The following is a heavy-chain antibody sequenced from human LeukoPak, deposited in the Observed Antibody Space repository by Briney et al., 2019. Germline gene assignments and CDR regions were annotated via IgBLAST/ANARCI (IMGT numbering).Heavy chain of an antibody. CDR1: GFTLSSYA. CDR2: IDGSGGST. Sequence: GGSLRLSCAASGFTLSSYAMSWVRQAPGKGLEWVSTIDGSGGSTYYADSVKGRFTISTDNSKNTLYLQMNSLRAEDTAIYYCARLSSPGYYGDYWGQGTLVTVSS. J-gene: IGHJ4*02. V-gene: IGHV3-23*01. D-gene: IGHD3-9*01. CDR3: ARLSSPGYYGDY.